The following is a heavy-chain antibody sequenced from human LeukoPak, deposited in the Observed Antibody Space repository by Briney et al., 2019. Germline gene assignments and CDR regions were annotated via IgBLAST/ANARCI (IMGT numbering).Heavy chain of an antibody. Sequence: GASVKVSCKASGYIFIGYYMHWVRQAPGQGLEWMGWINPNNGATKFAQSFQGRVTMTRDTSIGTAFMELSSLRSDDTAVYYCARGQGGWYYFDYWGQGMLVTVSS. V-gene: IGHV1-2*02. CDR2: INPNNGAT. J-gene: IGHJ4*02. CDR1: GYIFIGYY. D-gene: IGHD6-19*01. CDR3: ARGQGGWYYFDY.